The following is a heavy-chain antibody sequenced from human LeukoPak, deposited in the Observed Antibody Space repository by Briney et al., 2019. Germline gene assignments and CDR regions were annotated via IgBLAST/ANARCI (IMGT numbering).Heavy chain of an antibody. CDR3: ARGNGYDKYNWFDP. V-gene: IGHV3-7*01. CDR2: IKQDGSEK. D-gene: IGHD5-12*01. J-gene: IGHJ5*02. Sequence: PGGSLRLSCAASGFTFSSYEMNWVRQAPGKGLEWVANIKQDGSEKYHVDSVKGRFTISRDNAKNSLYLQMNSLRAEDTAVYYCARGNGYDKYNWFDPWGQGTLVTVSS. CDR1: GFTFSSYE.